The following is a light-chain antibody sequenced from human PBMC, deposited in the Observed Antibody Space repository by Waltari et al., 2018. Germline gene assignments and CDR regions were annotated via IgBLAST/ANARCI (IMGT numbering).Light chain of an antibody. CDR1: QSVLHTNNKNY. V-gene: IGKV4-1*01. J-gene: IGKJ2*01. CDR2: WAS. CDR3: QQYYSAPNT. Sequence: DIVVTQSPDSLAVSLGERATINCKSRQSVLHTNNKNYLAWYQQKPGQPPKLLIYWASTRASGVPGRFSGSGSGTDFTLTISSLQAEDVAVYYCQQYYSAPNTFGQGTKLEI.